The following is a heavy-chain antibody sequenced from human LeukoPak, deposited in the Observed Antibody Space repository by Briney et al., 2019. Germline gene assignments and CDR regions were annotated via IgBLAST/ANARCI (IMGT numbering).Heavy chain of an antibody. D-gene: IGHD3-9*01. CDR3: ARTDYDILTGLSGGYYYYYMDV. Sequence: GASVKVSCKASGYTFTTYDINWVRQAPGQGLEWMGWINTNTGNPTYAQGFTGRFVFSLDTSVSTAYLQISSLKAEDTAVYYCARTDYDILTGLSGGYYYYYMDVWGKGTTVTVSS. J-gene: IGHJ6*03. CDR1: GYTFTTYD. CDR2: INTNTGNP. V-gene: IGHV7-4-1*02.